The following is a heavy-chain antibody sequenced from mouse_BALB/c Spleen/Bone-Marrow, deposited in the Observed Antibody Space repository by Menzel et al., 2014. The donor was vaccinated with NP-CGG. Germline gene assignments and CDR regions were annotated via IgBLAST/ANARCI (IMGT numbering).Heavy chain of an antibody. CDR2: ISSGGGST. V-gene: IGHV5-12-1*01. CDR1: GFAFSSYD. J-gene: IGHJ3*01. CDR3: ARQRKNWDVARFAY. D-gene: IGHD4-1*01. Sequence: EVQLVESGGGLVKPGGSLKLSCAASGFAFSSYDMSWVRQTPEKRLEWVAYISSGGGSTYYPDTVKGRFTISRDNAKNTLYLQMSSLKSEDTAMYYCARQRKNWDVARFAYWGQGTLVTVSA.